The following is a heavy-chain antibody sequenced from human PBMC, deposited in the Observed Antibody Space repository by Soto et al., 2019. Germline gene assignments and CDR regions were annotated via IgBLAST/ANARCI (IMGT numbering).Heavy chain of an antibody. Sequence: QVQLVQSGAEVKKPGSSVKVSCNVSGGTLSSYGFNWVRQAPVQGLEWMGGIIPMFGITNHTQKFQDRITISADTSTNTAYMELRSLGADDTAIYYCASDRGYRLVNWGQGTLLTVSS. CDR3: ASDRGYRLVN. V-gene: IGHV1-69*14. CDR1: GGTLSSYG. D-gene: IGHD2-15*01. J-gene: IGHJ4*02. CDR2: IIPMFGIT.